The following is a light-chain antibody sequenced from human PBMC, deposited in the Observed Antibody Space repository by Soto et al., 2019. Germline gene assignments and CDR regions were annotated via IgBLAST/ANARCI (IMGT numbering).Light chain of an antibody. Sequence: QSVLTQPPSASGTPGQRVTISCSGGRSTIGSNTVNWYQQLPGTAPKLLIYSNNQRPSGVPDRFSGSKSGTSASLAISGLQSEDEADYYCAAWDDSLNGRVFGGGTKLTVL. CDR2: SNN. CDR3: AAWDDSLNGRV. V-gene: IGLV1-44*01. CDR1: RSTIGSNT. J-gene: IGLJ2*01.